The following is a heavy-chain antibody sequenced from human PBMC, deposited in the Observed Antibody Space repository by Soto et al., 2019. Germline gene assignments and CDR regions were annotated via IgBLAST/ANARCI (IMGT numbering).Heavy chain of an antibody. D-gene: IGHD2-2*02. Sequence: GESLKISCKGSGYSFTSYWISWVRQMPGKGLEWMGIIYPGDSDTRYSPSFQGQVTISADKSISTAYLQWSSLKASDTAMYYCARLGGWGHCSNTRCYTFDYWGQGTPVTVSS. CDR2: IYPGDSDT. V-gene: IGHV5-51*01. CDR1: GYSFTSYW. J-gene: IGHJ4*02. CDR3: ARLGGWGHCSNTRCYTFDY.